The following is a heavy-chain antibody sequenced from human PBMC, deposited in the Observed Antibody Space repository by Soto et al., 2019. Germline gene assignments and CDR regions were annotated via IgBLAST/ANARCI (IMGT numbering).Heavy chain of an antibody. D-gene: IGHD3-3*01. CDR2: IYYSGST. CDR1: GGSISSYY. V-gene: IGHV4-59*01. Sequence: QVQLQESGPGLVKPSETLSLTCTVSGGSISSYYWSWIRQPPGKGLEWIGYIYYSGSTNYNPSLKSRVTIAVDTSKNQFSLNLSSVTAADTAVYYCARGYQSAIFGLVMNYYYGMDVWGQGTTVTVSS. CDR3: ARGYQSAIFGLVMNYYYGMDV. J-gene: IGHJ6*02.